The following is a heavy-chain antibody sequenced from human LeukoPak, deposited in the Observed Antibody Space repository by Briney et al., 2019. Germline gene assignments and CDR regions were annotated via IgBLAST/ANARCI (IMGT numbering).Heavy chain of an antibody. J-gene: IGHJ6*03. Sequence: ASVKVSCKASGYTFTGYYMHWVRQAPGQGLDGMGWINPNSGGTNYAQKFQGRVTMTRDTSISTAYMELSRLRSDDTAVYYCAGSIAAAGYYYYMDVWGKGTTVTVSS. CDR3: AGSIAAAGYYYYMDV. CDR2: INPNSGGT. CDR1: GYTFTGYY. D-gene: IGHD6-13*01. V-gene: IGHV1-2*02.